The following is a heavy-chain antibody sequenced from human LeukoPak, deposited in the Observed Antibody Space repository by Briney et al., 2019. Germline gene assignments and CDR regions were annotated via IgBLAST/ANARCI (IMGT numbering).Heavy chain of an antibody. D-gene: IGHD4-17*01. CDR1: GFTLSTYN. CDR2: ISTSSSYI. CDR3: ARDRLHYGEYEKTFDY. Sequence: TGGSLRLSCAASGFTLSTYNMKWVRQAPRKGLEWVSSISTSSSYIYYADSVKGRFTISRDNARNSLYLQMNSLRAEDTAVYSCARDRLHYGEYEKTFDYWGQGTLVSVSS. V-gene: IGHV3-21*01. J-gene: IGHJ4*02.